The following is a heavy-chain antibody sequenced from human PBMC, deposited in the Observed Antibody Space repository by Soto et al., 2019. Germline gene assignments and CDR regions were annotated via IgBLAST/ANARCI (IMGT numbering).Heavy chain of an antibody. J-gene: IGHJ4*02. CDR1: GGSISSGGYY. CDR3: ARDRITSWYYFDY. V-gene: IGHV4-31*01. CDR2: IYYSGST. Sequence: SETLSLTCTVSGGSISSGGYYWSWIRQHPGKGLEWIGYIYYSGSTYYNPSLKSPVTISVDTSKNQFSLKLSSVTAADTAVYYCARDRITSWYYFDYWGQGTLVTVSS. D-gene: IGHD2-2*01.